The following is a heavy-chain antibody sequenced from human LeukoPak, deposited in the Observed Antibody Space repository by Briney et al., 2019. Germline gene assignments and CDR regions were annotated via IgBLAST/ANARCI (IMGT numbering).Heavy chain of an antibody. D-gene: IGHD1-26*01. CDR2: ISSNGGST. J-gene: IGHJ5*02. Sequence: PGGSLRLSCSASGFTFSSYAMQWVRQAPGKGLEYVSAISSNGGSTYYADSVKGRFTMSRDNSKNTLYLQMNSLRAEDTAVYYCAKPAEPTAERYSGCFLIWLDPWGQGTLVAVSS. V-gene: IGHV3-64*04. CDR1: GFTFSSYA. CDR3: AKPAEPTAERYSGCFLIWLDP.